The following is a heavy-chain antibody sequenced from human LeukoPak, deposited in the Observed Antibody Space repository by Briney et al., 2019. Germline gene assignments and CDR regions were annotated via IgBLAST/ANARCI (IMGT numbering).Heavy chain of an antibody. Sequence: ASVTVSFTASGYTFTGYYMHWVRQAPGQGLEWMGRINPSTGGTDFAQKFQGKVSMTRDTSISTAYMELSRLGSDDTAVYYCATLGEDKTDTPFDYWGQGTLVTVSS. V-gene: IGHV1-2*06. J-gene: IGHJ4*02. CDR2: INPSTGGT. CDR3: ATLGEDKTDTPFDY. CDR1: GYTFTGYY. D-gene: IGHD3-16*01.